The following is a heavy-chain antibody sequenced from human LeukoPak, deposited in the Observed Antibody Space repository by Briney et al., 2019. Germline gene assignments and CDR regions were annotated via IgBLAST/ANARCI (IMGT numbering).Heavy chain of an antibody. CDR1: GFTFSSYW. CDR2: IKEDGSEK. V-gene: IGHV3-7*01. Sequence: PGGSLRLACTASGFTFSSYWMTWVRQAPGKGLEWVANIKEDGSEKGFADSVKGRFTISRDNSKNSLFLQMNSLRADDMAVYYCTRNGGWYRLDYWGQGALVTVPS. J-gene: IGHJ4*02. CDR3: TRNGGWYRLDY. D-gene: IGHD6-19*01.